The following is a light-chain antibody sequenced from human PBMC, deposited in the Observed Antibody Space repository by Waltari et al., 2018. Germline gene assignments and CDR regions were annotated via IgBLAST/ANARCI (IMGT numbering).Light chain of an antibody. V-gene: IGLV3-1*01. CDR3: QAWDSGVAGV. J-gene: IGLJ1*01. CDR2: EDV. Sequence: SYDLIQSPSVSVSPGQTATITCSGDELEKKYVCLYQQKPGQSPVLVIYEDVRRPSEIPKRFSGSNSGNTATLTISGTQPMDEADYYCQAWDSGVAGVFGTGTKVTVL. CDR1: ELEKKY.